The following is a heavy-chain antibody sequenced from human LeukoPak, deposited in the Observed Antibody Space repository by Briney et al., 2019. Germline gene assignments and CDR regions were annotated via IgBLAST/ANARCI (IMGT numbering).Heavy chain of an antibody. J-gene: IGHJ5*02. CDR2: MNPNSGNT. CDR1: GYTFTSYD. CDR3: ARAPSLAVVPAASLRRYNWFDP. D-gene: IGHD2-2*01. V-gene: IGHV1-8*01. Sequence: ASVKVSCKASGYTFTSYDINWVRQATGQGLEWMGWMNPNSGNTGYAQKFQGRVTMTRNTSISTAYMELSSLRSEDTAVYYCARAPSLAVVPAASLRRYNWFDPWGQGTLVTVSS.